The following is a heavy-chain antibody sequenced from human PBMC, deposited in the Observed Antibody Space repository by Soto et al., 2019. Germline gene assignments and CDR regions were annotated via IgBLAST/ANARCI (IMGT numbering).Heavy chain of an antibody. D-gene: IGHD5-12*01. V-gene: IGHV3-48*01. CDR1: GFTFSSYS. J-gene: IGHJ4*02. CDR2: ISSSSSTI. CDR3: ARVGEYPGIVATKRGRFDY. Sequence: EVQLVESGGGLVQPGGSLRLSCAASGFTFSSYSMNWVRQAPGKGLEWVSYISSSSSTIYYADSVKGRFTISRDNAKNSLYLQMNNLRAEDTAVYYCARVGEYPGIVATKRGRFDYWGQGTLVTVSS.